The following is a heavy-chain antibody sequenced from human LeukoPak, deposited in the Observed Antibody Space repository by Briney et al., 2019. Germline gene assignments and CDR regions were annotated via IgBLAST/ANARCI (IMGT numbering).Heavy chain of an antibody. V-gene: IGHV3-66*04. CDR2: IYSGGST. J-gene: IGHJ3*02. D-gene: IGHD5-24*01. CDR1: GFTVSSNY. Sequence: GGSLRLSCAASGFTVSSNYMSWVRQAPGKGLEWVSIIYSGGSTYYADSVKGRFTISRDNSKNTLYLQMNSLRAEDTAVYYCARQEDVEDTFDIWGQGTMVTVSS. CDR3: ARQEDVEDTFDI.